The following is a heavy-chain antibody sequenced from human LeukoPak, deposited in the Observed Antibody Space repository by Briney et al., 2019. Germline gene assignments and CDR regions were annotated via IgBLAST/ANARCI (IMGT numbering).Heavy chain of an antibody. Sequence: DPGGSLRLSCAASGFTFSGSAMHWVRQASGKGLEWVGRIRTKANSYATAYAASVTGRFTISRDDSKNTAYLQMNSLKTEDTAVYYCTRHSGTTNDAFYVWGQGTMVTVSS. CDR3: TRHSGTTNDAFYV. D-gene: IGHD1-1*01. J-gene: IGHJ3*01. V-gene: IGHV3-73*01. CDR2: IRTKANSYAT. CDR1: GFTFSGSA.